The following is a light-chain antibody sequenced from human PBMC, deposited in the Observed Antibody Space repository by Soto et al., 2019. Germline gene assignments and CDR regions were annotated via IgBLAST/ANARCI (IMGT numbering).Light chain of an antibody. V-gene: IGKV3-11*01. J-gene: IGKJ4*01. Sequence: EIVLTQSPATLSLSPGERATLSCRASQSVTWYLAWYQQKPGQAPRLLIYDATNRASGIPARFSGSGSGTDVTLTISSLEPEYFAVYYCQQRTNWLTFGGGTRVEI. CDR2: DAT. CDR3: QQRTNWLT. CDR1: QSVTWY.